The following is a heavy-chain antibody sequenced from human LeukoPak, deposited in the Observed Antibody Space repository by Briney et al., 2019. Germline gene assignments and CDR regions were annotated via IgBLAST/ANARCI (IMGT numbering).Heavy chain of an antibody. Sequence: SETLSLTCTVSGGSISSYYWSWIRQPPGKWLEWIGEINHSGSTNYNPSLKSRVTISVDTSKNQFSLKLGSVTAADTAVYYCARDFGVVAATHWFDPWGQGTLVTVSS. J-gene: IGHJ5*02. D-gene: IGHD2-15*01. CDR3: ARDFGVVAATHWFDP. V-gene: IGHV4-34*01. CDR1: GGSISSYY. CDR2: INHSGST.